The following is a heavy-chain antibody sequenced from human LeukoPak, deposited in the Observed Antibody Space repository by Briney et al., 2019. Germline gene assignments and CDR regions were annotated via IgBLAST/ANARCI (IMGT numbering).Heavy chain of an antibody. CDR3: ARESRVVAGAAFDI. CDR2: IYSGGST. J-gene: IGHJ3*02. CDR1: GFTVSSNY. V-gene: IGHV3-53*01. D-gene: IGHD3-22*01. Sequence: GGSLRLSCAASGFTVSSNYMSWVRQAPGKGLEWVSVIYSGGSTYYADSVRGRFTISRDNSKNTLYLQMNSLRAEDTVVYYCARESRVVAGAAFDIWGQGTMVTVSS.